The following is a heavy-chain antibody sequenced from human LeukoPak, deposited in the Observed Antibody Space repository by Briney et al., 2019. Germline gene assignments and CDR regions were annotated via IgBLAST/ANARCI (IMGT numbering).Heavy chain of an antibody. V-gene: IGHV3-53*01. CDR3: ARESRSRDGYNLDDY. D-gene: IGHD5-24*01. Sequence: GGSLRLSCAASGYTVSSNYMSWVRQAPGKGLEWVSVIYSGGSTYYADSVKGRFTISRDNSKNTLYLQMNSLRAEDTAVYYCARESRSRDGYNLDDYWGQGTLVTVSS. CDR2: IYSGGST. J-gene: IGHJ4*02. CDR1: GYTVSSNY.